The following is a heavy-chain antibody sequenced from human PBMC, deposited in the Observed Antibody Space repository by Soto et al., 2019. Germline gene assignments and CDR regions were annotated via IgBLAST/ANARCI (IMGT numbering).Heavy chain of an antibody. V-gene: IGHV1-46*01. D-gene: IGHD3-22*01. Sequence: QVQLVQSGAEVKKPGASVKVSCKASGYTFTSYYMHWVRQAPGQGLEWMGIINPSGGSTSYAQKFQGRVNMTRDTATSTGYMELSSLRSEDTAVYYCASPNYYDSSGYYGDYYGMDVWGQGTTVTVSS. CDR1: GYTFTSYY. CDR3: ASPNYYDSSGYYGDYYGMDV. J-gene: IGHJ6*02. CDR2: INPSGGST.